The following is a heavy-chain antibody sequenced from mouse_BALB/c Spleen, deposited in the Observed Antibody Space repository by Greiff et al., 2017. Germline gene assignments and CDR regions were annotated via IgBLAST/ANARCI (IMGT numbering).Heavy chain of an antibody. CDR3: ARGDYDWYFDV. J-gene: IGHJ1*01. CDR2: IDPANGNT. CDR1: GFNIKDTY. D-gene: IGHD2-4*01. V-gene: IGHV14-3*02. Sequence: EVQLQQSGAELVKPGASVKLSCTASGFNIKDTYMHWVKQRPEQGLEWIGRIDPANGNTKYDPKFQGKATITADTSSNTAYLQLSSLTSEDTAVYYCARGDYDWYFDVWGAGTTVTVSS.